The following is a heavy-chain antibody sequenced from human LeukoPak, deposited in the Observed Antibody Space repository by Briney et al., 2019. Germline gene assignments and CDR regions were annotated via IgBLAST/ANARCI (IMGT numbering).Heavy chain of an antibody. CDR2: IYYSGST. CDR3: AREYSSGWYYFDY. J-gene: IGHJ4*02. V-gene: IGHV4-59*01. D-gene: IGHD6-19*01. CDR1: GGSISSYY. Sequence: PSETLSLPCTVSGGSISSYYWSWIRQPPGKGLEGIGYIYYSGSTNYNPSLKSRVTISVDTSKNQFSLKLSSVTAADTAVYYCAREYSSGWYYFDYRGQGTLVTVSS.